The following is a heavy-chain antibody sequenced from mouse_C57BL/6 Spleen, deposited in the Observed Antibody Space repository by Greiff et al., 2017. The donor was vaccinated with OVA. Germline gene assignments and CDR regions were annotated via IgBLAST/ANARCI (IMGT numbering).Heavy chain of an antibody. Sequence: VQLKESGPGLVKPSQSLSLTCSVTGYSITSGYYWNWIRQFPGNKLGWMGYISYDGSNNYNPSLKNRITITRDTSKNQFFLKLNSVTTEDTATYYCARGGGDAMDYWGQGTSVTVSS. CDR2: ISYDGSN. V-gene: IGHV3-6*01. CDR1: GYSITSGYY. CDR3: ARGGGDAMDY. J-gene: IGHJ4*01.